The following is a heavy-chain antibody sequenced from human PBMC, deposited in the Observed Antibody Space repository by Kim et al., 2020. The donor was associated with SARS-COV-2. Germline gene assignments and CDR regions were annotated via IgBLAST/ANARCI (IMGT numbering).Heavy chain of an antibody. V-gene: IGHV5-51*01. CDR1: GYSFSNYW. CDR2: IYPGDSDT. Sequence: GESLKISCKGSGYSFSNYWIGWVRQMPGKGLEWMGVIYPGDSDTRYSSSFRGQVTISADKSISTAYLQWSSLKASDSAVYYCARRPHCSSTSCYRVFDSWGQGTLVTISS. J-gene: IGHJ4*02. D-gene: IGHD2-2*02. CDR3: ARRPHCSSTSCYRVFDS.